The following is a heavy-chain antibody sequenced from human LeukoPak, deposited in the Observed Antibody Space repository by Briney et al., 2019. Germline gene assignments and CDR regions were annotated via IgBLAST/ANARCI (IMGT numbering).Heavy chain of an antibody. D-gene: IGHD4-17*01. Sequence: GGSLRLSCAASGFAFSSYEMNWVRQAPGKGLEWVSYISSGASTISYADSVKGRFTISRDNTKNSLYLQMNSLRAEDTAVYYCAWDTLSVTTVKYSFDYWGQGTLVTVSS. CDR3: AWDTLSVTTVKYSFDY. V-gene: IGHV3-48*03. CDR2: ISSGASTI. J-gene: IGHJ4*02. CDR1: GFAFSSYE.